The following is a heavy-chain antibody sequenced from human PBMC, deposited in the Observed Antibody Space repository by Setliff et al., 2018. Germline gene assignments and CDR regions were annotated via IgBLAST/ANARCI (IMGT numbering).Heavy chain of an antibody. Sequence: SETLSLTCSVSGYSISSGYYWGWIRQPPGKGLEWIGSIYHSGSTYYNPSLKSRVTISVDTSKNQFSLKLSSVTAADTAVYYCAREGYYDSSGPDDAFDIWGQGTMVTVSS. V-gene: IGHV4-38-2*02. D-gene: IGHD3-22*01. J-gene: IGHJ3*02. CDR2: IYHSGST. CDR3: AREGYYDSSGPDDAFDI. CDR1: GYSISSGYY.